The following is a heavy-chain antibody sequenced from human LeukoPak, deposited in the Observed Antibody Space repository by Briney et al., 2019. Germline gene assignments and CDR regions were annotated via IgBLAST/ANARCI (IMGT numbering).Heavy chain of an antibody. CDR3: ATAANTYSWNYGRAFDI. CDR1: GYTLTELS. J-gene: IGHJ3*02. V-gene: IGHV1-24*01. Sequence: AASVKVSCKVSGYTLTELSMHWVRQAPGKGLEWMGGFDPEDGETIYAQKFQGRVTMTEDTSTDTAYMELSSLRSEDTAVYYCATAANTYSWNYGRAFDIWGQGTMVTVSS. CDR2: FDPEDGET. D-gene: IGHD1-7*01.